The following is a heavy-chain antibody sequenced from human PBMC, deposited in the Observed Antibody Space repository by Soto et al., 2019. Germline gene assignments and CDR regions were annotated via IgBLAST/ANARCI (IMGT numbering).Heavy chain of an antibody. Sequence: QVQLVQSGAEEKKPGASVKVSCKASGYTFTGYAMHWVRQAPGQRLEWMGWINAGNGNTKYSQKCEGRVTITRETSASTAYMELSILRSEATAVYYCARAVAVPADFDYWGQGTLVTVSA. CDR1: GYTFTGYA. D-gene: IGHD6-19*01. CDR2: INAGNGNT. CDR3: ARAVAVPADFDY. V-gene: IGHV1-3*05. J-gene: IGHJ4*02.